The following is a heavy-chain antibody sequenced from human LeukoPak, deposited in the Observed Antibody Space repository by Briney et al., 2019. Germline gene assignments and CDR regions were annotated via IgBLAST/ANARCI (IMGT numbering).Heavy chain of an antibody. CDR3: ARGGERLKSYYYYMDV. V-gene: IGHV1-8*01. J-gene: IGHJ6*03. CDR1: GYTFTSYD. CDR2: MNPNSGNT. D-gene: IGHD1-26*01. Sequence: ASVKVSCKASGYTFTSYDINWVRQATGQGLEWMGWMNPNSGNTGYAQKFQGRVTMTRNTSISTAYMELSSLRSEDTAVYYCARGGERLKSYYYYMDVWGKGTTVTVSS.